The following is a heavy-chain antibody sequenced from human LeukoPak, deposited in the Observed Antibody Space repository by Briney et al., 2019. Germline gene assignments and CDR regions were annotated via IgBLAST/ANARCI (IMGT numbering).Heavy chain of an antibody. CDR2: INHSGST. D-gene: IGHD6-19*01. Sequence: SETLSLTCAVYGGSFRGYYWSWIRQPPGKGLEWIGEINHSGSTNYNPSLKSRVTISADTSKNQFSLKLSSVTAADTAVYYCAREGYSSGWSGRFFYWGQGTLVTVSS. V-gene: IGHV4-34*01. J-gene: IGHJ4*02. CDR3: AREGYSSGWSGRFFY. CDR1: GGSFRGYY.